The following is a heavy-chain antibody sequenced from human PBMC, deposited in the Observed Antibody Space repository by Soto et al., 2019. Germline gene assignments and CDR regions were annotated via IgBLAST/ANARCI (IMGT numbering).Heavy chain of an antibody. CDR1: GASVSSAEHY. J-gene: IGHJ4*02. V-gene: IGHV4-30-4*01. Sequence: QVQLQESGPGLVKASQTLSLTCTLSGASVSSAEHYWSWIRQPPGKGLEWIGYTYYSGGSHYNASLQRRIGISVDTSQNQFSLKLTSVTAADTAVYYCARLSGYDPAGAADKWGPGILVSVSS. CDR2: TYYSGGS. CDR3: ARLSGYDPAGAADK. D-gene: IGHD5-12*01.